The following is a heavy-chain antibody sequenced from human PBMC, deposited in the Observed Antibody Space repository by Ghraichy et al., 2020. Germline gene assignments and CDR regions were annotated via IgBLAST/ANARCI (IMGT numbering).Heavy chain of an antibody. Sequence: GGSLRLSCVASGFTFSDHYMSWIRQAPGKELEWVSYISSSGNTMYVDSVKGRFTISRDNAKSSLYLQMNSLRAEDTAVYYCARGQSSYSYGFPIDYWGQGTLVTVSS. CDR2: ISSSGNTM. CDR1: GFTFSDHY. V-gene: IGHV3-11*01. CDR3: ARGQSSYSYGFPIDY. D-gene: IGHD5-18*01. J-gene: IGHJ4*02.